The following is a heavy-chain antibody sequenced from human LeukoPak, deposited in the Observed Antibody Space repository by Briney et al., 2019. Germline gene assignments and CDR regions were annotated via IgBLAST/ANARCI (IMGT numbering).Heavy chain of an antibody. CDR3: ARVARDVYYMDV. V-gene: IGHV3-21*01. CDR2: ISSSSSYI. CDR1: GFTFSSYS. J-gene: IGHJ6*03. Sequence: GGSLRLSCAASGFTFSSYSMNWVRQAPGKGLEWVSSISSSSSYIYYADSVKGRFTISRDNAKNSLYLQMNSLRAEDTAVYYCARVARDVYYMDVWGKGTTVTVSS.